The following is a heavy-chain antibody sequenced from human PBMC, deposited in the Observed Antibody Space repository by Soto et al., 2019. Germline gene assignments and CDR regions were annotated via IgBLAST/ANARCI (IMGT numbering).Heavy chain of an antibody. V-gene: IGHV4-34*01. CDR1: GGSFSGYY. D-gene: IGHD5-12*01. Sequence: SETLSLTCAVYGGSFSGYYWSWIRQPPGKGLEWIGEINHSGSTNYNPSLKSRVTISVDTSKNQFSLKLSSVTAADTAVYYCAREGVKLGYSGYDTESYYGMDVWGQGTTVT. CDR2: INHSGST. CDR3: AREGVKLGYSGYDTESYYGMDV. J-gene: IGHJ6*02.